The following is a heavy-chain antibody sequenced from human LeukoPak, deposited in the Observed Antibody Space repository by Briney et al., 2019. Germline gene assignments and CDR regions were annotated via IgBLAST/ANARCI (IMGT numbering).Heavy chain of an antibody. CDR2: IYHSGST. V-gene: IGHV4-30-2*01. D-gene: IGHD4-23*01. CDR1: GGSISSGGYS. J-gene: IGHJ2*01. Sequence: PSETLSLTSAVSGGSISSGGYSWSWIRQPPGKGLEWIGYIYHSGSTYYNPSLKSRVTISIDRSKNQFSLKLSSVTAADTAVYYCARVPRGGDWYFDLWGRGTLVTVSS. CDR3: ARVPRGGDWYFDL.